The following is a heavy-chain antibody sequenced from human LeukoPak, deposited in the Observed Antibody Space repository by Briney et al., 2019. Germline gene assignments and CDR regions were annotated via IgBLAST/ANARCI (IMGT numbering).Heavy chain of an antibody. Sequence: SDTLSLTCAVYGGSFSGYYWSWIRQPPGKGLEWIGEINHSGSTNYNPSLKSRVNISVDTSKNQFSLKVSSVTAADTAVYYGARVYRGSGSLKPHNYDYYYYMDVWGKGTTVTVSS. CDR3: ARVYRGSGSLKPHNYDYYYYMDV. D-gene: IGHD3-10*01. V-gene: IGHV4-34*01. CDR2: INHSGST. CDR1: GGSFSGYY. J-gene: IGHJ6*03.